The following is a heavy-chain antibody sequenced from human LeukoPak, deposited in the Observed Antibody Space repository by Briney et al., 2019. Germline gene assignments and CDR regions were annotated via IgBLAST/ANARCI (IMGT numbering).Heavy chain of an antibody. CDR3: AKGRGYSSGWYPKYYYYGMDV. D-gene: IGHD6-19*01. J-gene: IGHJ6*02. CDR2: ISGSGGST. Sequence: GGSLRLSCAASGFTFSSYAMSWVRQAPGKGLEWVSAISGSGGSTYYADSVKGRFTISRDNSKNTLYLQMNSLRAEDTAVYYCAKGRGYSSGWYPKYYYYGMDVWGQGTTVTVPS. V-gene: IGHV3-23*01. CDR1: GFTFSSYA.